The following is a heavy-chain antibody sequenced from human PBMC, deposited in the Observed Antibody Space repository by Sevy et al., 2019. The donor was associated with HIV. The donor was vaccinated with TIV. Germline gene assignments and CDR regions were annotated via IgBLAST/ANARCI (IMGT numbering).Heavy chain of an antibody. CDR1: DGSFSGYY. D-gene: IGHD2-2*01. J-gene: IGHJ5*02. CDR3: ARSPPVVVVPGAPSWFDP. Sequence: SETLSLTCAVHDGSFSGYYWNWIRQLPGKGLEWIGEINESGIIYYNPSLKSRVTISVDTSKKKFSLKLNSVTAAATAVYFCARSPPVVVVPGAPSWFDPWGQGTLVTVSS. CDR2: INESGII. V-gene: IGHV4-34*01.